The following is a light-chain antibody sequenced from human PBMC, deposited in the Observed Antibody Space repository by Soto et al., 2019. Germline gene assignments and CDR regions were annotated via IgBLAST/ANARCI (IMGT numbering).Light chain of an antibody. Sequence: QSVLTQPPSASGTPGQRVTISCSGSSSNIGSHTVSWFQHLPGTAPKLLIYSNDQRPSGVPDRFSGSKSGTSASLAISGLQSEDEADYYCAAWDASLNGRVFGGGTKLTVL. CDR3: AAWDASLNGRV. CDR2: SND. J-gene: IGLJ3*02. CDR1: SSNIGSHT. V-gene: IGLV1-44*01.